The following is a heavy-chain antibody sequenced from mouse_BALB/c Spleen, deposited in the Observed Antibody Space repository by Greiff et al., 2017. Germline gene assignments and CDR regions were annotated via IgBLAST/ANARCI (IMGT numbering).Heavy chain of an antibody. CDR1: GFNIKDTY. D-gene: IGHD1-1*01. CDR2: IDPANGNT. J-gene: IGHJ4*01. V-gene: IGHV14-3*02. Sequence: VQLQQSGAELVKPGASVKLSCTASGFNIKDTYMHWVKQRPEQGLEWIGRIDPANGNTKYDPKFQGKATITADTSSKTAYLQLSSLTSEDTAVYYCAKTAVVADAMDYWGQGTSVTVSS. CDR3: AKTAVVADAMDY.